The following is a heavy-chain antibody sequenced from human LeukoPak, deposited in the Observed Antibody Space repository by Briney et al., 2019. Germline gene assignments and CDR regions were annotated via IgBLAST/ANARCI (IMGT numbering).Heavy chain of an antibody. V-gene: IGHV3-53*01. D-gene: IGHD3-22*01. Sequence: GGSLRLSCAASGFIVSSNYMNWVRQAPGKGLEWVSVIYTDGSTYYADSVRGRFTISRDISRNTVHLQMNSLRAGDTAVYYCARDPSSGYYYYFDYWGQGTLVTVSS. J-gene: IGHJ4*02. CDR1: GFIVSSNY. CDR2: IYTDGST. CDR3: ARDPSSGYYYYFDY.